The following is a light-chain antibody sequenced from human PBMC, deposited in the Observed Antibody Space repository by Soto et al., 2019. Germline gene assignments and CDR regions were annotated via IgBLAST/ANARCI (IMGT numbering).Light chain of an antibody. J-gene: IGKJ1*01. Sequence: TVLPQYASPLSLAPGERAPLSCRVRQSVSSSYLAWYQQKPGQAPRLLIYGASSRATGIPDRFSGSGSGTDFALTMSRLGTGDLAAYYRHEDGSAVWPFSQGTKVDIK. CDR3: HEDGSAVWP. V-gene: IGKV3-20*01. CDR2: GAS. CDR1: QSVSSSY.